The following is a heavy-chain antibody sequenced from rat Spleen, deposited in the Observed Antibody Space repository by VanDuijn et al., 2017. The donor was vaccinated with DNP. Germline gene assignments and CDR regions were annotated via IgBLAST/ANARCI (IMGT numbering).Heavy chain of an antibody. CDR2: INKDSSTI. CDR3: ARGPNYGGYADYFDY. Sequence: EVKLVESGGGLVQPGSSLKLSCAASGFNFNDYWMGWVRQAPGKGLEWIGQINKDSSTISYSPSLKDKLTISRDNAQNTLYLQMSKLGSEDTAIYYCARGPNYGGYADYFDYWGQGVTVTVSS. J-gene: IGHJ2*01. V-gene: IGHV4-2*01. D-gene: IGHD1-11*01. CDR1: GFNFNDYW.